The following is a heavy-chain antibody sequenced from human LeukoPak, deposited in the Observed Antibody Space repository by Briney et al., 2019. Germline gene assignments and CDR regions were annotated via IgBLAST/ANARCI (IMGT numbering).Heavy chain of an antibody. V-gene: IGHV4-34*01. Sequence: GSLRLSCAASGFTFDDYGMSWVRQAPGKGLEWIGEINHSGSTNYNPSLKSRVTIPVDTSKNQFSLKLSSVTAADTALYYCARDLTDYYELDYWGQGTLVTVSS. D-gene: IGHD3-22*01. CDR1: GFTFDDYG. CDR2: INHSGST. CDR3: ARDLTDYYELDY. J-gene: IGHJ4*02.